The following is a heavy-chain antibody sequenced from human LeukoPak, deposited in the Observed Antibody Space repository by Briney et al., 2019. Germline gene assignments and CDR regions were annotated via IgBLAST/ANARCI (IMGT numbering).Heavy chain of an antibody. J-gene: IGHJ4*02. Sequence: GRSLRLSCAASGFTFDDYAMHWVRQAPGKGLEWVSGISWNSGSIGYADSVKGRFTISRDNAKNSLYLQMNSLRAEDTALYYCAKDKGIAAAGRDFDYWGQGTLVTVSS. CDR3: AKDKGIAAAGRDFDY. V-gene: IGHV3-9*01. D-gene: IGHD6-13*01. CDR1: GFTFDDYA. CDR2: ISWNSGSI.